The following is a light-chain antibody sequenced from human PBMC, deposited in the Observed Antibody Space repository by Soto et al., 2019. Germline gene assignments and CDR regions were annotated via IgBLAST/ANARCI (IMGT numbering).Light chain of an antibody. CDR2: EVS. CDR1: SSDVGGYNY. CDR3: SSYTISSTLV. V-gene: IGLV2-14*01. Sequence: QSALTQPASVSGSPGQSITISCTGTSSDVGGYNYVSWYQQHPGKAPKRMIYEVSNRPSGVSNRFSGSKSGNTASLTISGLQAEDEADYYCSSYTISSTLVFGTGTKLTVL. J-gene: IGLJ1*01.